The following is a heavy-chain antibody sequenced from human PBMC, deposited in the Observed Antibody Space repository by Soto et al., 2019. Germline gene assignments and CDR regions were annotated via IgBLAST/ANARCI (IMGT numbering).Heavy chain of an antibody. J-gene: IGHJ6*03. Sequence: EVQVVESGGGLVQPGGPLRLSCAISGFTFSDHYMDWVRQAPGKGLEWVARSRNKAKSYSTDYAASVKGRFTISRDEARNSLYLQMTNLKSDDTAVYFCTRSVIFRGVHLHYYMGVWGKGTTVTVSS. V-gene: IGHV3-72*01. CDR1: GFTFSDHY. CDR2: SRNKAKSYST. D-gene: IGHD3-10*01. CDR3: TRSVIFRGVHLHYYMGV.